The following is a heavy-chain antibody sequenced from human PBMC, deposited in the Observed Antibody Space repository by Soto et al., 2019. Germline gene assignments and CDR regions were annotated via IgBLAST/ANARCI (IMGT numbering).Heavy chain of an antibody. J-gene: IGHJ4*02. CDR2: INPNNGAT. CDR3: APHYPDSSGYFDH. Sequence: ASVKVSCKASRYGFTGHYMHWVRQAPGQGLEYMGWINPNNGATNYAQNFQGRVTMTWDTSISTAYMEVRRLRSDDTAVYYCAPHYPDSSGYFDHWGQGTLVTVSS. CDR1: RYGFTGHY. V-gene: IGHV1-2*02. D-gene: IGHD3-22*01.